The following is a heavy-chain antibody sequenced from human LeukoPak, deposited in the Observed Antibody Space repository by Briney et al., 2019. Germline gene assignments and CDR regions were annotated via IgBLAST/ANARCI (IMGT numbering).Heavy chain of an antibody. CDR2: IYSGGNT. V-gene: IGHV3-53*01. Sequence: GGSLRLSCAASGFTVSSNYMSWVRQAPGKGLEWVSIIYSGGNTYYVDSVKGRFTISRDNSKNTLYLQMNSLRAEDTAVYYCATRAAAGCYYGMDVWGQGTTVTVSS. CDR1: GFTVSSNY. D-gene: IGHD6-13*01. J-gene: IGHJ6*02. CDR3: ATRAAAGCYYGMDV.